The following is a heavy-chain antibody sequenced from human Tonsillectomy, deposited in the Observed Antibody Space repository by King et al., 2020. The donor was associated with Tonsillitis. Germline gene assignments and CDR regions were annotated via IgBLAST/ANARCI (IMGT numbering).Heavy chain of an antibody. D-gene: IGHD6-13*01. CDR1: GFTFSSYA. CDR3: VSQQLACCFDY. J-gene: IGHJ4*02. Sequence: VQLVESGGGVVQPGRSLRLSCAASGFTFSSYAMHWVRQAPGKGLEWVAVISYDGSNKYYADSVKGRFTISRDNSKNTLYLQMNSLRPEDTDVYYCVSQQLACCFDYWGQGALVTVSS. V-gene: IGHV3-30-3*01. CDR2: ISYDGSNK.